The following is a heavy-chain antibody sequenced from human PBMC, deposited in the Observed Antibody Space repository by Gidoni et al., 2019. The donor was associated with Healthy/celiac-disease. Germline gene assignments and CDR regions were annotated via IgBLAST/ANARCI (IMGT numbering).Heavy chain of an antibody. CDR3: ARDSSVTTFDY. CDR1: GYTFTSYA. Sequence: QVQLVQSGAEVKKPGASVKVSCKDSGYTFTSYARHWVRQAPGQRLEWMGWINAGNGNTKYSQKFQGRVTITRDTSASTAYMELSSLRSEDTAVYYCARDSSVTTFDYWGQGTLVTVSS. CDR2: INAGNGNT. J-gene: IGHJ4*02. V-gene: IGHV1-3*01. D-gene: IGHD4-17*01.